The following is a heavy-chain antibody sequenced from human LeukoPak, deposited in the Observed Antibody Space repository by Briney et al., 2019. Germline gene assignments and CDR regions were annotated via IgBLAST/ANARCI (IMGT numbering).Heavy chain of an antibody. CDR3: ARRYQDYRNRYYGMDV. Sequence: ASVKVSCKASGGTFSSYAISWVRQAPGQGLEWMGGIIPIFGTANYAQKFQGRVTITADESTSTAYMELSSLRSEDTAVYYCARRYQDYRNRYYGMDVWGQGTTVTVS. CDR2: IIPIFGTA. CDR1: GGTFSSYA. V-gene: IGHV1-69*13. J-gene: IGHJ6*02. D-gene: IGHD4-11*01.